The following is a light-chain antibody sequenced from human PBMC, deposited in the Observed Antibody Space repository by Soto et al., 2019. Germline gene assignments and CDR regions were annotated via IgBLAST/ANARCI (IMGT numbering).Light chain of an antibody. CDR1: SSDIGGYDF. J-gene: IGLJ1*01. CDR2: EVT. CDR3: CSHAGSKNYYL. Sequence: QSALTQPPSASGSPGQSVTISCTGSSSDIGGYDFVSWYQQHPGKVPKLLIYEVTKRPSGVPDRFFGSKSGNTASLTVSGLQADDEADYYCCSHAGSKNYYLFGPGTKVTVL. V-gene: IGLV2-8*01.